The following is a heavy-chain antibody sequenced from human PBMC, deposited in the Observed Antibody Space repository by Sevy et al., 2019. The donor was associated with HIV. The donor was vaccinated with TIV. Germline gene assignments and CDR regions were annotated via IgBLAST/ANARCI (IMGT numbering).Heavy chain of an antibody. CDR2: TFYRSNWYN. Sequence: KQSQTLSLTCAISGHSVSSNNAAWNWIRQSPSRGLEWLGRTFYRSNWYNDYAVSMKGRITINPDTSKNQLSLQLTSVTPEDTAVYYCARDGLTYGGMDVWGQGTTVTVSS. V-gene: IGHV6-1*01. J-gene: IGHJ6*02. CDR1: GHSVSSNNAA. CDR3: ARDGLTYGGMDV. D-gene: IGHD1-20*01.